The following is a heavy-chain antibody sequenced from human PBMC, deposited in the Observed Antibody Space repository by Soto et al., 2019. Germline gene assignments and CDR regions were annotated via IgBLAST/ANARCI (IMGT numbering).Heavy chain of an antibody. V-gene: IGHV3-73*01. Sequence: EVQLVESGGGLVHPGGSLKLSCAVSGFTFSGSVMHWVRQAPGKGLEWLGRIRSRDSDYATSYAESVKGRVTISRDDSKNTAYLQVTSLKIEGTALYYCTTYGNSSNGFDYWGQGTLVTVSS. CDR1: GFTFSGSV. CDR3: TTYGNSSNGFDY. J-gene: IGHJ4*02. D-gene: IGHD6-6*01. CDR2: IRSRDSDYAT.